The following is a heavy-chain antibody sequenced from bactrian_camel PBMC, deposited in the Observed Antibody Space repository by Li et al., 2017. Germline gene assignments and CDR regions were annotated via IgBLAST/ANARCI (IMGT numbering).Heavy chain of an antibody. CDR1: GYHHSAYC. Sequence: VQLVESGGGSVQTGGSLRLSCAASGYHHSAYCLAWFRQAPGKAREGVAGIGTNGVATTTDSVKGRFTISRDDAKNAVFLQMSSLKPEDTAIYYCATYDVMVGGGCLLREDVYEYWGQGTQVTVS. D-gene: IGHD3*01. CDR2: IGTNGVAT. CDR3: ATYDVMVGGGCLLREDVYEY. J-gene: IGHJ4*01. V-gene: IGHV3S1*01.